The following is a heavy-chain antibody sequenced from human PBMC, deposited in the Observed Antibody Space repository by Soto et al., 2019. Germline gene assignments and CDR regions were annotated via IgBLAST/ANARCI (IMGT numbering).Heavy chain of an antibody. D-gene: IGHD3-3*01. J-gene: IGHJ5*02. CDR3: AKKGGGASIDFWRANWFDP. V-gene: IGHV1-69*06. CDR2: IIPIFGGP. CDR1: GGMFSDYT. Sequence: QVQLVQSGAVVKKPGSSVTVSCKASGGMFSDYTISWVRQAPGQGLEWMGGIIPIFGGPHYAQKFQGRVTITADKPTRAVYLELRDLTSEDTAVYYWAKKGGGASIDFWRANWFDPWGQGTLVTVSS.